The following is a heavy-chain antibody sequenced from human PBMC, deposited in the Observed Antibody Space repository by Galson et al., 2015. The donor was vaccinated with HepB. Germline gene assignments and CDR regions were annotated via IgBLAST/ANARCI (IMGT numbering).Heavy chain of an antibody. Sequence: SLRLSCAASGFTVSSDYISWVRQAPGKGLEWVSFIYGSGSTYYADSVKGRFSISRDNSKNTVYLQMSSLRVEDTAVYYCARGGDIAVAGTFDYWGQGTLVTVSS. CDR2: IYGSGST. CDR3: ARGGDIAVAGTFDY. D-gene: IGHD6-19*01. V-gene: IGHV3-53*01. J-gene: IGHJ4*02. CDR1: GFTVSSDY.